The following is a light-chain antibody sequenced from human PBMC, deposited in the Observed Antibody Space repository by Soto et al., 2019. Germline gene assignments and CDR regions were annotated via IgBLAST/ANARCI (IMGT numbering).Light chain of an antibody. V-gene: IGKV3-15*01. CDR2: GAS. Sequence: EILLTQSPATLSVSPGERATLSCRASQSVSSNLAWYQQKPGQAPRLLIYGASTRATGIPARFSGSLSGTEFNLTISSLQSEDFAVYYCQQYNNWPRTFGQGTKVDIK. J-gene: IGKJ1*01. CDR3: QQYNNWPRT. CDR1: QSVSSN.